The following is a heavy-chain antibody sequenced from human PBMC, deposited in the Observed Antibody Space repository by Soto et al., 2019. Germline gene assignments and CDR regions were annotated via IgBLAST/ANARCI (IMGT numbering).Heavy chain of an antibody. J-gene: IGHJ4*02. CDR3: VSGDTGWNY. V-gene: IGHV3-13*01. D-gene: IGHD2-21*02. CDR1: GLTFSNYD. CDR2: VGTVNNI. Sequence: PGGSLRLSCAASGLTFSNYDFHWVRQATGKGLEWVSGVGTVNNIHYAASVKGRFTLSRENAKNSLYLQMNRLRAEDSAVYYCVSGDTGWNYWGRGILVTVSS.